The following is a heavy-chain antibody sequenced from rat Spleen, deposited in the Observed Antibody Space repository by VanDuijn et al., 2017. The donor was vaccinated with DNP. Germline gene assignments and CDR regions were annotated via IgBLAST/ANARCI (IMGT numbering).Heavy chain of an antibody. CDR2: IGPRGAYT. Sequence: EVQLVESGGGLVQPGRSLKLSCAASGFTFSDYYMAWVRQAPTKGLEWVACIGPRGAYTYYGDSVKGRFSVSRDDAKGNLYLQMDSLRSEDTATYYCATSSYFGYDYGFAYWGQGTLVTVSS. CDR1: GFTFSDYY. CDR3: ATSSYFGYDYGFAY. J-gene: IGHJ3*01. V-gene: IGHV5-25*01. D-gene: IGHD1-7*01.